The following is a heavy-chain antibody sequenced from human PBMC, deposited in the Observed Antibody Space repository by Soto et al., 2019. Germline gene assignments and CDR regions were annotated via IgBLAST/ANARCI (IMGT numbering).Heavy chain of an antibody. CDR1: GFTFGSYW. D-gene: IGHD5-12*01. CDR3: ARDSSVEMATITLVGFDY. J-gene: IGHJ4*02. Sequence: EVQLVESGGGLVQPGGSLRLSCAVSGFTFGSYWMNWVRLIPGKGLEWVAYIKPDGSATYYVDSVKGRFTISRDNAKNSLYLQMNSLRVEDTSVYYCARDSSVEMATITLVGFDYWGQGTLVTVSS. CDR2: IKPDGSAT. V-gene: IGHV3-7*01.